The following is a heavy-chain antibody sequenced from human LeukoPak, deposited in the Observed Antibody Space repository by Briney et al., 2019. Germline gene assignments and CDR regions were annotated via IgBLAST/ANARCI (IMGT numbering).Heavy chain of an antibody. J-gene: IGHJ4*02. CDR2: MKEDGSEK. Sequence: GGSLRLSCAATGFTFSSYAMTWVRQAPGKGLEWVANMKEDGSEKYYVDSVKGRFSISRDNAKNSLYLQMDSLRADDTAVYYCAKYRLIWLPAPVFEYWGQGTLVTVSS. D-gene: IGHD5-24*01. CDR1: GFTFSSYA. CDR3: AKYRLIWLPAPVFEY. V-gene: IGHV3-7*01.